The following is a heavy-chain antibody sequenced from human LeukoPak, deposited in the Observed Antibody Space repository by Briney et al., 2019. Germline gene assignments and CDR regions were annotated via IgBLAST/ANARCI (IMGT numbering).Heavy chain of an antibody. D-gene: IGHD1-26*01. CDR1: GFTFSDYA. Sequence: GGSLRLSCAASGFTFSDYAMSWFRQAPGKGLEWVALIRGTPYGGTTEYAASVKGRFTISRDDSKSIAYLQMNSLKAEDTAVYYCTRAGRPPYFDYWGQGTLVIVSS. V-gene: IGHV3-49*03. J-gene: IGHJ4*02. CDR2: IRGTPYGGTT. CDR3: TRAGRPPYFDY.